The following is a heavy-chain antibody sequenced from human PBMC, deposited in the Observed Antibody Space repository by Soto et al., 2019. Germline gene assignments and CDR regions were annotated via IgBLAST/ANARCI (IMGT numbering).Heavy chain of an antibody. CDR2: IYPADSDT. Sequence: GESLKISCKSSGYSFPSEWIGWVRQMPGKGLEWMGSIYPADSDTRYSPAFQGQVTISADKSIRTAYLQWNSLNDSDTAMYYCARIPHSTTSYCDYNFGIDDWGQGTTVTVSS. V-gene: IGHV5-51*01. CDR1: GYSFPSEW. J-gene: IGHJ6*02. D-gene: IGHD2-2*01. CDR3: ARIPHSTTSYCDYNFGIDD.